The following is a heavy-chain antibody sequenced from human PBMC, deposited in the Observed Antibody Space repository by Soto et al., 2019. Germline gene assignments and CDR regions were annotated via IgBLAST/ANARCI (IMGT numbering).Heavy chain of an antibody. V-gene: IGHV3-33*01. J-gene: IGHJ4*02. D-gene: IGHD6-13*01. CDR3: ARDKHEAGPEDY. Sequence: QPGGSLRLSCAASGFTFSSYGMHWVRQAPGKGLEWVAVIWYDGSNKYYADSVKGRFTISRDNSKNTLYLQMNSLRAEDTAVYYCARDKHEAGPEDYWGQGTLVTVSS. CDR2: IWYDGSNK. CDR1: GFTFSSYG.